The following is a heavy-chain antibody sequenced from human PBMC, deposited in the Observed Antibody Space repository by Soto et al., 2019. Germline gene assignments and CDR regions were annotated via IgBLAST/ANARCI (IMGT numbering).Heavy chain of an antibody. CDR2: IKQDGSEK. CDR3: ARDPRGPYSSEHSFDY. J-gene: IGHJ4*02. Sequence: HPGGSLRLSCAASGFTFSSYWMSWVRQAPGKGLEWVANIKQDGSEKYYVDSVKGRFTISRDNAKNSLYLQMNSLRAEDTAVYYCARDPRGPYSSEHSFDYWGQGALVTVSS. V-gene: IGHV3-7*01. D-gene: IGHD6-19*01. CDR1: GFTFSSYW.